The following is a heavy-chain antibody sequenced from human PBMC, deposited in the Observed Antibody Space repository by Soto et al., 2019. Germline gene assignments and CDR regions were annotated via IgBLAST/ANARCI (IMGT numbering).Heavy chain of an antibody. CDR1: GFSLSTSGVG. V-gene: IGHV2-5*02. D-gene: IGHD2-15*01. CDR3: AHTRAPRISDD. CDR2: IYWDDDK. Sequence: QITLKESGPTLVKPTQTLTLTCTFSGFSLSTSGVGVGWIRQPPGKALEWLALIYWDDDKRYSPSLKSRLSITKDTSKSQVVLTLTNMVPVDTATYYSAHTRAPRISDDWGQETPVTVSP. J-gene: IGHJ4*02.